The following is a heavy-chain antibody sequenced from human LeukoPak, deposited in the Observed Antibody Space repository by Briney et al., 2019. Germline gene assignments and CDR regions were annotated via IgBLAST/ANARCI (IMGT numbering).Heavy chain of an antibody. D-gene: IGHD3-10*01. CDR3: ARDAYGWDAFDI. Sequence: GGSLRLSCAASGFTFSSYAMHWVRQAPGKGLEWVAVISYDGSNKYYADSVKGRFTISRDNSKSTLYLQMNSLRAEDTAVYYCARDAYGWDAFDIWGQGTMVTVSS. J-gene: IGHJ3*02. V-gene: IGHV3-30-3*01. CDR2: ISYDGSNK. CDR1: GFTFSSYA.